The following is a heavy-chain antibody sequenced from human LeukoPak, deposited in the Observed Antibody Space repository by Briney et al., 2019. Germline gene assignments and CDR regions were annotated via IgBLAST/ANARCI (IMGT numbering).Heavy chain of an antibody. CDR1: GGSISSYY. J-gene: IGHJ4*02. CDR2: INHGGST. D-gene: IGHD3-10*01. V-gene: IGHV4-59*01. CDR3: ARGVTAFDY. Sequence: PSETLSLTCAVSGGSISSYYWSWLRQPPGKGLEWIGYINHGGSTNSTPSLKSRLTMSVDTSKNQFSLKLNSVTAADTAVYYCARGVTAFDYWGQGTLVTVSS.